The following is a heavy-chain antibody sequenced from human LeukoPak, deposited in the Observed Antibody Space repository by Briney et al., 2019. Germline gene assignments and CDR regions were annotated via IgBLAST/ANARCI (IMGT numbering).Heavy chain of an antibody. CDR2: IYYSGST. D-gene: IGHD1-26*01. V-gene: IGHV4-61*01. CDR3: ARAGRKWELTFLDL. Sequence: KPSETLSLTCTVSGGSISSGSYYWSWIRQPPGKGLEWIGYIYYSGSTNYNPSLKSRVTISVDTSKNQFSLKLSSVTAADTAVYYCARAGRKWELTFLDLWGRGTLVTVSS. CDR1: GGSISSGSYY. J-gene: IGHJ2*01.